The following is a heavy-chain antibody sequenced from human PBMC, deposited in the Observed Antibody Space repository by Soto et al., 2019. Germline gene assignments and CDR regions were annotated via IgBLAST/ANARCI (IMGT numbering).Heavy chain of an antibody. J-gene: IGHJ6*02. CDR1: GGTFSSYA. Sequence: SVKVSCKASGGTFSSYAISWVRQAPGQGLEWMGGIIPIFGTANYAQKFQGRVTITADESTSTAYMELSSLRSEDTAVYYCARDPPYRSGWYGYYGMDAWGQGTTVTVSS. CDR2: IIPIFGTA. CDR3: ARDPPYRSGWYGYYGMDA. V-gene: IGHV1-69*13. D-gene: IGHD6-19*01.